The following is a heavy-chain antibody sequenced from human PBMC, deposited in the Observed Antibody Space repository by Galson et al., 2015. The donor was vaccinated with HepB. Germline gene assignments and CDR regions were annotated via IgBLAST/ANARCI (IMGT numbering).Heavy chain of an antibody. J-gene: IGHJ4*02. CDR2: ISYDGSNK. V-gene: IGHV3-30*18. CDR3: AKAPGDYDVDY. Sequence: SLRLSCAASGFTFSSYGMHWVRQAPGKGLEWVAVISYDGSNKYYADSVKGRFTISRDNYKNTLYLQMNSLRAEDTAVYYCAKAPGDYDVDYWGQGTLVPVSS. D-gene: IGHD4-17*01. CDR1: GFTFSSYG.